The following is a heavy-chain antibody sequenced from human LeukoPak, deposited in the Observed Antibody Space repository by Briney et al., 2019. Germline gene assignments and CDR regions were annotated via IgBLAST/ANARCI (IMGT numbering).Heavy chain of an antibody. J-gene: IGHJ3*02. CDR3: ARGVESPGIVGATTVPGAFDI. CDR1: GFTFSSYS. V-gene: IGHV3-21*01. CDR2: ISSSSSYI. D-gene: IGHD1-26*01. Sequence: PGGSLRLSCAASGFTFSSYSMNWVRQAPGKGLEWVSSISSSSSYIYYADSVKGRFTISRDNAKNSLYLQMNSLRAEDTAVYYCARGVESPGIVGATTVPGAFDIWGQGTMVTVSS.